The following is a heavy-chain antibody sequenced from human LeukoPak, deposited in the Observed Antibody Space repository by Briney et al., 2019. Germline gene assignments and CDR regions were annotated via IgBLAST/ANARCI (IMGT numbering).Heavy chain of an antibody. D-gene: IGHD4-11*01. Sequence: GGSQRLSCAASGFTFSHYGMHWVRQSPGKGLEWVAVIWNDGSNKYYADSVKGRCTISRDNSKNTVYLHMDSLRAEDTALYYCAKDSQRGFDYSNSLEYWGQGTLVTVSS. CDR1: GFTFSHYG. J-gene: IGHJ4*02. V-gene: IGHV3-33*06. CDR2: IWNDGSNK. CDR3: AKDSQRGFDYSNSLEY.